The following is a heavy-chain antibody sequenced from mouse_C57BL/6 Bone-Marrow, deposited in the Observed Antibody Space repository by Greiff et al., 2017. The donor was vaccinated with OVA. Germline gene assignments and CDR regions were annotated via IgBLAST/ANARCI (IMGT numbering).Heavy chain of an antibody. V-gene: IGHV1-9*01. D-gene: IGHD1-1*01. CDR1: GYTFTGYW. CDR2: ILPGSGST. Sequence: QVQLQQSGAELMKPGASVKLSCKATGYTFTGYWIEWVKQRPGHGLEWIGEILPGSGSTNYNEKFKGKATFTADTSSNTAYMQLSSLTIENSAIYYCARSANYYGSRFYWYFDVWGTGTTVTVSS. J-gene: IGHJ1*03. CDR3: ARSANYYGSRFYWYFDV.